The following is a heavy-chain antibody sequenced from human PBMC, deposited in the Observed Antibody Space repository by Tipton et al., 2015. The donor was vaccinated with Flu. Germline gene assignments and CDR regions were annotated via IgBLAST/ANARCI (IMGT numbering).Heavy chain of an antibody. CDR3: ARDKGGGTYTFDV. J-gene: IGHJ3*01. CDR2: IYPAGGGI. V-gene: IGHV1-46*01. D-gene: IGHD1-1*01. Sequence: QVQLVQSGAEVKKPGASVKVSCKASGYTFTSYNMHWVRQAPGQGLEWKGIIYPAGGGISYAQKFQGRVIMTRDRSTGTVHMELRSLKSDDTAMYYCARDKGGGTYTFDVWGQGTMVTVSS. CDR1: GYTFTSYN.